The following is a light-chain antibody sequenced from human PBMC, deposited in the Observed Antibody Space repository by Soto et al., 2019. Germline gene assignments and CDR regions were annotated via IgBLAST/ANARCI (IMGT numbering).Light chain of an antibody. CDR1: QSVSSN. CDR2: GAS. V-gene: IGKV3-15*01. CDR3: QQYNNWPPYT. Sequence: ETVMTQSPATLSVSPGERVTLSCRASQSVSSNLAWYQQKPGQAPRLLIYGASTRATGIPARFSGSGSGTEFTLTISSLQSEGFAVYYCQQYNNWPPYTFGQGTKLEIK. J-gene: IGKJ2*01.